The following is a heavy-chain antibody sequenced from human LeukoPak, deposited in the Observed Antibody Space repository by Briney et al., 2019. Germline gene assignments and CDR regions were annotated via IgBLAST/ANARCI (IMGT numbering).Heavy chain of an antibody. J-gene: IGHJ4*02. CDR1: GFTFSSYW. CDR3: VSFYETY. CDR2: IKQDGSEK. D-gene: IGHD2/OR15-2a*01. Sequence: GGSLRLSCAASGFTFSSYWMSWVRQAPGKGLEWVANIKQDGSEKYYVDSVKGRFTISKDNAKNTVYLQMNSLRAEDTAVYYCVSFYETYWGRGTLVTVSS. V-gene: IGHV3-7*01.